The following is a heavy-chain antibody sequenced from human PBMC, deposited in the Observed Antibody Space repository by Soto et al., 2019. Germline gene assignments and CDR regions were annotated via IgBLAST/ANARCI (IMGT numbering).Heavy chain of an antibody. J-gene: IGHJ4*02. CDR3: ARGFPNCSGGSCFDY. CDR2: INPSGGST. CDR1: GYSFTSYY. D-gene: IGHD2-15*01. Sequence: ASVKVSCKASGYSFTSYYMHWVRQAPGQGLEWMGIINPSGGSTNYAQKFQGRVTMTRDTSTSTVYMELSSLRSEDTAVYYCARGFPNCSGGSCFDYWGQGTLVTVSS. V-gene: IGHV1-46*01.